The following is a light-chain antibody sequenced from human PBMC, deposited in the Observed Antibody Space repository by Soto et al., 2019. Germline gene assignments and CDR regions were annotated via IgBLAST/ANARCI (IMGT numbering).Light chain of an antibody. CDR3: QQSYSTLT. V-gene: IGKV1-39*01. CDR2: AAS. CDR1: QSISSY. Sequence: DIQMTQSPSSLSASVGDRVTITCRASQSISSYLNWYQQKPGKAPKLLIYAASSLQSGFPSRFSGSGSGTDFTLTISSLQPEDFATYYCQQSYSTLTFGGGTKV. J-gene: IGKJ4*01.